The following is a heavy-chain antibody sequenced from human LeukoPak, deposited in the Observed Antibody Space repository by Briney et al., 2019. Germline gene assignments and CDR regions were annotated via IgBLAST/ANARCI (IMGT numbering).Heavy chain of an antibody. Sequence: GASVKVSCKASGYTFTGYYMHWVRQAPGQGHEWMGWINPNSGGTNYAQKLQGRVTMTRDTSISTAYMELSRLRSDDTAVYYCARAPWRYDFWSGATFRPFFDHWGQGTLVTVSS. J-gene: IGHJ4*02. CDR3: ARAPWRYDFWSGATFRPFFDH. CDR2: INPNSGGT. CDR1: GYTFTGYY. D-gene: IGHD3-3*01. V-gene: IGHV1-2*02.